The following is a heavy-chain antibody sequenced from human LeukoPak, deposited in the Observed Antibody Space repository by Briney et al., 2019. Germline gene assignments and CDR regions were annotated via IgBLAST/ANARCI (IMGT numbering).Heavy chain of an antibody. V-gene: IGHV3-21*01. CDR2: ITSDNYM. CDR1: GFTFSSYS. J-gene: IGHJ4*02. Sequence: SLRLSCAASGFTFSSYSMNWVRQAPGKGLEWVSSITSDNYMYYADSLKGRFTISRDNAKNSLYLQMDSLRAEDTAVYYCARELSTGILLDYWGQGALVTVSS. CDR3: ARELSTGILLDY.